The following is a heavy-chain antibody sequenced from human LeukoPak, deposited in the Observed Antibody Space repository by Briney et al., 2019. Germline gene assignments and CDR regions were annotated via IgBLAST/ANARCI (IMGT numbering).Heavy chain of an antibody. D-gene: IGHD3-16*02. V-gene: IGHV3-7*01. CDR2: IKQDGSEK. CDR1: GFTFSSYW. Sequence: GGSLRLSCAASGFTFSSYWMSWVCQAPGKGLEWVANIKQDGSEKYYVDSVKGRFTISRDNAKNSLYLQMNSLRAEDTAVYYCAREDDSGSDYVWGSYLKLPSDYWGQGTLVTVSS. CDR3: AREDDSGSDYVWGSYLKLPSDY. J-gene: IGHJ4*02.